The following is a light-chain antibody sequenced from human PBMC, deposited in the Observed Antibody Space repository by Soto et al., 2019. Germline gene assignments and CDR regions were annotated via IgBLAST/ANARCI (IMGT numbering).Light chain of an antibody. J-gene: IGKJ1*01. CDR2: GAS. V-gene: IGKV3-15*01. Sequence: EIVMTQSPATLSVSPGERATLSCRASQSVSTNLAWYQQTPGQAPRLLIFGASPRATGIPARFSASGSGTEFTLTISSLPSEDFAVYYCQQYNNWLGTFGQGTKVEIK. CDR1: QSVSTN. CDR3: QQYNNWLGT.